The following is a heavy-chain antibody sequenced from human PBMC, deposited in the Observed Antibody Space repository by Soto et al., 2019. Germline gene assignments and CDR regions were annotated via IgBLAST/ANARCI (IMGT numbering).Heavy chain of an antibody. J-gene: IGHJ4*02. Sequence: SETLSLTCTVSGGSISSGDYYWSWIRQPPGKGLEWIGYIYYSGSTYYNPSLKSRVTISVDTSKNQFSLKLSSVTAADTAVYYCARGLDYSNYFDYWGQGTLVTVSS. V-gene: IGHV4-30-4*01. D-gene: IGHD4-4*01. CDR1: GGSISSGDYY. CDR2: IYYSGST. CDR3: ARGLDYSNYFDY.